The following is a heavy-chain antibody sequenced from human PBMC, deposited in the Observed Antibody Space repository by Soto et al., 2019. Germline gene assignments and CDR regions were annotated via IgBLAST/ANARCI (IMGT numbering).Heavy chain of an antibody. CDR3: ARQGSGWSGGLDY. J-gene: IGHJ4*02. CDR1: GYTFTNYW. Sequence: PGESLKISCKGSGYTFTNYWIAWVRQMPGKGLEWMGIIYPDDSDTKYSPTFQGQVTISADKSISTAYLQWSSLKASDTAMYYCARQGSGWSGGLDYWGQGTLVTVSS. CDR2: IYPDDSDT. V-gene: IGHV5-51*01. D-gene: IGHD6-19*01.